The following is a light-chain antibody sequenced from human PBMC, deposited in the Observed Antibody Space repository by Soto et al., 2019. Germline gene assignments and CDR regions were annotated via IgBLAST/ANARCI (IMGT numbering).Light chain of an antibody. CDR1: QSISSSF. CDR3: QHYGSPPPFT. Sequence: EFVLTQSPGTLSLSPGERATLSCRASQSISSSFLAWYQQKPGQAPRLLIYGASSRGTGIPDRFSGSGSGTDFTLTISRLEPEDFAVYYCQHYGSPPPFTFGGGTKVAIK. J-gene: IGKJ4*01. CDR2: GAS. V-gene: IGKV3-20*01.